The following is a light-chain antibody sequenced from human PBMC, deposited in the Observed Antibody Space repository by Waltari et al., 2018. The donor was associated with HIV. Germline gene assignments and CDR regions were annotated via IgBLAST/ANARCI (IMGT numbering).Light chain of an antibody. J-gene: IGLJ1*01. CDR3: QALATWDSTSGGV. CDR1: ELGHNY. CDR2: KDT. Sequence: SSGLTQPPSVSVSPGQTASISSSAHELGHNYVSWYQQKPGQSPVLLIYKDTERHSGISERFSGSNSGNTATLNIRGAQATDEAEYFCQALATWDSTSGGVFGTGTRVTVL. V-gene: IGLV3-1*01.